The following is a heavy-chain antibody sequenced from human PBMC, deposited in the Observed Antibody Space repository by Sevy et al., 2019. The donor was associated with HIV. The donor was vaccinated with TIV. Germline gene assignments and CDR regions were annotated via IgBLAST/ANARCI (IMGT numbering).Heavy chain of an antibody. CDR3: ARDAVGATGEALLRLNWYFDL. J-gene: IGHJ2*01. CDR2: ISSSSSYI. Sequence: GGSLRLSCAASGFTFSSYSMNWVRQAPGKGLEWVSSISSSSSYIYYADSVKGRFTISRDNAKNSLYLQMNSLRAEDTAVYYCARDAVGATGEALLRLNWYFDLWGRGTLVTVSS. CDR1: GFTFSSYS. V-gene: IGHV3-21*01. D-gene: IGHD1-26*01.